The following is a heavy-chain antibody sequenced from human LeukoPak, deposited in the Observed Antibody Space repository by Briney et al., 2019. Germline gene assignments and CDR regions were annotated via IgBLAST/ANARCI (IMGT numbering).Heavy chain of an antibody. CDR3: ARDDSSSGWSN. J-gene: IGHJ4*01. CDR2: INQDGSGK. V-gene: IGHV3-7*01. Sequence: GGSLRLSCVASGFTFSSSWMSWIRQAPGKGLEWVANINQDGSGKYYVDSVKGRFTISRDNAKNSLYLQMNSLRAEDTAIYYCARDDSSSGWSNWGQGTLVTVSS. CDR1: GFTFSSSW. D-gene: IGHD6-19*01.